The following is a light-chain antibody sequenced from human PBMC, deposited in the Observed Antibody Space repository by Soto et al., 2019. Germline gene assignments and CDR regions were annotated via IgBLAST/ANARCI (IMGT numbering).Light chain of an antibody. V-gene: IGKV1-5*03. J-gene: IGKJ1*01. CDR3: QRYSDYSRT. Sequence: DIQMTQSPSALYASVEDRVTITCRASQSINKWMAWYQLKPGQATQLLIYKASSLRSGVPSRFSGSVSGTEYTPTICSLQPDYFATDYCQRYSDYSRTFGHGTKVEIK. CDR1: QSINKW. CDR2: KAS.